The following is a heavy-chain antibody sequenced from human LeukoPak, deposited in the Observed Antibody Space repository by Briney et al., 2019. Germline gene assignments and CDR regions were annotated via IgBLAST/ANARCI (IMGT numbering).Heavy chain of an antibody. CDR1: GFTFDDYG. D-gene: IGHD4-17*01. Sequence: TGGSLRLSCAPSGFTFDDYGMSWVRQAPGKGLEWVSGINWNGGSTGYADSVKGRFTISRDNAKNSLYLQMNSLRAEDTALYYCARDKADLDYGDEDWGQGTLVTVSS. CDR2: INWNGGST. J-gene: IGHJ4*02. CDR3: ARDKADLDYGDED. V-gene: IGHV3-20*04.